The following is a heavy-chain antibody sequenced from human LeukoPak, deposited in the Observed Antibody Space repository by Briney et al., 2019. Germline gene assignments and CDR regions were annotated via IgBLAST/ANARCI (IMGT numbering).Heavy chain of an antibody. CDR3: ARGLEFTVVTQVIYGY. CDR2: INPNSGGT. D-gene: IGHD4-23*01. Sequence: ASVKVSCKASGYTVTGYYMHWVRQAPGQGLEWRGWINPNSGGTNYAQKFQGRVTMTRDTSISPAYIELSRLRSDDTAVYYCARGLEFTVVTQVIYGYWGQGTLVTVSS. V-gene: IGHV1-2*02. CDR1: GYTVTGYY. J-gene: IGHJ4*02.